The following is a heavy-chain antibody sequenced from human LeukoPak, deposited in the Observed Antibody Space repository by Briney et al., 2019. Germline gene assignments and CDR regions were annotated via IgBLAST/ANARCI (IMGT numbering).Heavy chain of an antibody. J-gene: IGHJ4*02. V-gene: IGHV4-34*01. CDR3: ARRRWVFDY. Sequence: PSETLSLTCAVYGGSFSGYYWSWIRQPPGKELEWIGEINHSGSTNYNPSLKSRVTISVDTSKNQFSLKLSSVTAADTAVYYCARRRWVFDYWGQGTLVTVSS. D-gene: IGHD6-13*01. CDR1: GGSFSGYY. CDR2: INHSGST.